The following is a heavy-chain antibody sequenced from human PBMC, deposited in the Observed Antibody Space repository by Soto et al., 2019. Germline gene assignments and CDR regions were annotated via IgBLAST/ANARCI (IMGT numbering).Heavy chain of an antibody. Sequence: QVQLVESGGGVVQPGKSLRLSCAASGFTFSSYGMHWVRQAPGKGLEWVAVIWYDGSNKYYADSLKGRFTISRDNSKNTLYLPRNRRRAEDTAVYYWASDRGTLFPRSMDVWGRGTTVTVSS. J-gene: IGHJ6*02. CDR3: ASDRGTLFPRSMDV. V-gene: IGHV3-33*01. D-gene: IGHD2-21*01. CDR2: IWYDGSNK. CDR1: GFTFSSYG.